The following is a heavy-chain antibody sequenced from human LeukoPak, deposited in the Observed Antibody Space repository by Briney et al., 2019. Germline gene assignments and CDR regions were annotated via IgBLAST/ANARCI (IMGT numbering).Heavy chain of an antibody. V-gene: IGHV3-23*01. CDR1: GFTFTSYA. D-gene: IGHD5-18*01. CDR3: AKDRWIRLWFELEY. J-gene: IGHJ4*01. Sequence: PGGSLCPSCAVPGFTFTSYASSWVPQAPGKGLEWVSAISGSGGSTYYADSVKGRFTISRDNSKDTLYLQMNSLRAEDTAVYYCAKDRWIRLWFELEYWG. CDR2: ISGSGGST.